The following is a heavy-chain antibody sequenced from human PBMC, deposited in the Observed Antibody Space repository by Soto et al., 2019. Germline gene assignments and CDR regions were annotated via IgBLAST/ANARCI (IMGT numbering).Heavy chain of an antibody. CDR3: ARISHDILTGYYIYFDY. J-gene: IGHJ4*02. D-gene: IGHD3-9*01. CDR2: IFSNDEK. CDR1: GFSLSNARMG. V-gene: IGHV2-26*01. Sequence: GSGPTLVNPTETLTLTCTVSGFSLSNARMGVSWIRQPPGKALEWLAHIFSNDEKSYSTSLKSRLTISKDTSKSQVVLTMANMDPVDTATYYCARISHDILTGYYIYFDYWGQGTLVTVSS.